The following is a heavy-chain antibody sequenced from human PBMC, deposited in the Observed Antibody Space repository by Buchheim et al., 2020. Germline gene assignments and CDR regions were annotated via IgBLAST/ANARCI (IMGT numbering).Heavy chain of an antibody. CDR1: GGSFSGYY. J-gene: IGHJ4*02. D-gene: IGHD3-3*01. CDR2: INHSGST. CDR3: ARGVLIDFWSGRGIRYFDY. Sequence: QVQLQQWGAGLLKPSETLSLTCAVYGGSFSGYYWSWIRQPPGKGLEWIGEINHSGSTNYNPSLKIRVTISVDTSKNQFSLKLSSVTAADTAVYYCARGVLIDFWSGRGIRYFDYWGQGTL. V-gene: IGHV4-34*01.